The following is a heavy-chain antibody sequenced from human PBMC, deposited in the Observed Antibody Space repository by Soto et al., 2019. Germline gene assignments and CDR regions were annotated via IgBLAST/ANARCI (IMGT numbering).Heavy chain of an antibody. CDR2: ISAYNGNT. J-gene: IGHJ3*02. V-gene: IGHV1-18*01. Sequence: GASVKVSCKASGYTFTSYGISWVRQAPGQGLEWMGWISAYNGNTNYAQKLQGRVTMTTDTSTSTAYMELRSLRSDDTAVYYCARIAASEYYYGSGSYYNGAFDIWGQGTMVTVSS. CDR1: GYTFTSYG. CDR3: ARIAASEYYYGSGSYYNGAFDI. D-gene: IGHD3-10*01.